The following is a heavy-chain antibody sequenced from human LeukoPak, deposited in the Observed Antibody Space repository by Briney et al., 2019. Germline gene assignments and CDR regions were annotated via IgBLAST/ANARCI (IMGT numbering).Heavy chain of an antibody. CDR2: MNPNSGNT. D-gene: IGHD2-2*01. CDR1: GYTFTSYD. CDR3: ARRPSYCSSTSCYRRWFDP. Sequence: ASVKVSCKASGYTFTSYDINWVREAPGQGIEWMGWMNPNSGNTVYAQKFQGRVTMTRNTSISTAYMELSSLRSEDTAVYYCARRPSYCSSTSCYRRWFDPWGQGTLVTVSS. V-gene: IGHV1-8*01. J-gene: IGHJ5*02.